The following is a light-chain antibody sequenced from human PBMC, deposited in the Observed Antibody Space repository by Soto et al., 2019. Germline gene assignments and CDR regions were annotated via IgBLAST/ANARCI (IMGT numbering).Light chain of an antibody. CDR1: SSNIGAGYD. Sequence: QSVLTQPPSVSGAPGQRVTISGTGSSSNIGAGYDVHWYQQLPGTAPKLLIYGNSKRPSGVPDRFSGSKSGTSASLAITGLQAEDEADYYCQSYDSSLSGVVFGGGTKVTVL. J-gene: IGLJ2*01. CDR2: GNS. CDR3: QSYDSSLSGVV. V-gene: IGLV1-40*01.